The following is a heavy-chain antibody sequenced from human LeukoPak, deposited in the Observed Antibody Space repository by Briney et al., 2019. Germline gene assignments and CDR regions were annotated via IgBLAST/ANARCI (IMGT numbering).Heavy chain of an antibody. V-gene: IGHV4-59*01. D-gene: IGHD5-12*01. CDR3: ARDRGYDSPFDY. CDR1: GDSISSYY. CDR2: IYYSGST. Sequence: SETLSLTCTVSGDSISSYYWSWIRQPPGKGLEWLGYIYYSGSTNYNPSPKSRVTISVDTSKNQFSLKLSSVMAADMAVYYCARDRGYDSPFDYWGQGTVVTVSS. J-gene: IGHJ4*02.